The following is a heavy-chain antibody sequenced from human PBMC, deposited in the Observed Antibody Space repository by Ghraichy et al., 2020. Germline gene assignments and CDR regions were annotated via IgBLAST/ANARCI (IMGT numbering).Heavy chain of an antibody. J-gene: IGHJ4*02. CDR3: SSWVRAHFDD. V-gene: IGHV3-23*01. CDR1: GFTFNYSP. Sequence: GGSLRLSCAASGFTFNYSPITWVRQAPGKGLEWVSTISSSGDATHYADSVKGRFTISRDNSQKTVYLRMNSLRAEDTAIYYCSSWVRAHFDDWGPGTLVAVSS. D-gene: IGHD3-22*01. CDR2: ISSSGDAT.